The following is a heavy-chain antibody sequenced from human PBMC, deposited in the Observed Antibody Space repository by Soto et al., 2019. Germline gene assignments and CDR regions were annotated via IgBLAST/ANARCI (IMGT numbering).Heavy chain of an antibody. V-gene: IGHV1-69*01. CDR1: GGTFSSYR. D-gene: IGHD6-13*01. CDR2: IVPIYRTA. CDR3: ARDSGATLSSS. J-gene: IGHJ4*02. Sequence: QVQLVQSGAEVKKPGSSVKVSCKASGGTFSSYRINWVRQAPGQGLEWVGGIVPIYRTADYAQKFQGRVTITADESARTAYMELRSLNSQDTAGYYCARDSGATLSSSWGQGTLVTVSS.